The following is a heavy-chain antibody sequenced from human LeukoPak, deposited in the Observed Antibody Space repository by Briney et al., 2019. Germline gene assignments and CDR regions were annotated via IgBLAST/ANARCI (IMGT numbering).Heavy chain of an antibody. V-gene: IGHV3-49*04. J-gene: IGHJ4*02. CDR2: IRSKAYGGTT. Sequence: GGSLRLSCTASGFTFGDYAMSWVRQAPGKGLEWVGFIRSKAYGGTTEYAASVKGRFTILRDDSKSIAYLQMNSLKTEDTAVYYCTRDTGDGFDYWGQGTLVTVSS. CDR3: TRDTGDGFDY. CDR1: GFTFGDYA. D-gene: IGHD7-27*01.